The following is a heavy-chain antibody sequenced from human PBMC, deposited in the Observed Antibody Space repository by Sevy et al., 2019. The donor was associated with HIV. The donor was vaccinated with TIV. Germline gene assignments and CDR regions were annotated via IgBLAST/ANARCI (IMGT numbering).Heavy chain of an antibody. V-gene: IGHV4-34*01. D-gene: IGHD5-12*01. Sequence: SETLSLTCAVYGGSFSGYYWSWIRQPPGKGLEWIGEINHSGSTNYNPSLKSRVTISVDTSKNQFSLKLSSVTAADTAVYYCARGQVSSKWLRFISTAYYMDVWGKGTTVTVSS. CDR1: GGSFSGYY. CDR3: ARGQVSSKWLRFISTAYYMDV. J-gene: IGHJ6*03. CDR2: INHSGST.